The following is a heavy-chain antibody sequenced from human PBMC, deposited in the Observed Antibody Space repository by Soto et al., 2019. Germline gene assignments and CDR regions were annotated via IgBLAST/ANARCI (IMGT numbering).Heavy chain of an antibody. Sequence: GGSLRLSCAASGFTFSSYAMSWVRQAPGKGLEWVSAIRGSGGSTYYADSVKGRFTISRDNSKNTLYLQMNSLGAEDTAVYYCAKDQRDGYNPYYYYGMDVWGQGTTVTVSS. D-gene: IGHD5-12*01. V-gene: IGHV3-23*01. J-gene: IGHJ6*02. CDR1: GFTFSSYA. CDR3: AKDQRDGYNPYYYYGMDV. CDR2: IRGSGGST.